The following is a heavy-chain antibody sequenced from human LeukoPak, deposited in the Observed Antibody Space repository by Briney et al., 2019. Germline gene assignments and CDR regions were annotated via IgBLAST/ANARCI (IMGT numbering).Heavy chain of an antibody. CDR1: GYTFTGYY. J-gene: IGHJ4*02. CDR3: ASSSSWYGGQDDY. CDR2: INPNSGGT. D-gene: IGHD6-13*01. V-gene: IGHV1-2*06. Sequence: GASVKVSCKASGYTFTGYYMHWVRQAPGQGLEWMGRINPNSGGTNYAQKFQGRVTMTRDTSISTAYMGLSRLRSDDTAVYYCASSSSWYGGQDDYWGQGTLVTVSS.